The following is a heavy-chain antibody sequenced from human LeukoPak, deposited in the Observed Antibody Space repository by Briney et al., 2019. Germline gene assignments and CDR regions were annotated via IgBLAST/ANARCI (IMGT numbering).Heavy chain of an antibody. D-gene: IGHD3-10*01. CDR3: ARLATMVRPTGYMRYYYYYMDV. Sequence: PSETLSLTCAVYGGSFSGYYWSWIRQPPGKGLEWIGEINHSGSTNYNPSLKSRVTISVDTSKNQFSLKLSSVTAADTAVYYCARLATMVRPTGYMRYYYYYMDVWGKGTTVTISS. V-gene: IGHV4-34*01. CDR2: INHSGST. CDR1: GGSFSGYY. J-gene: IGHJ6*03.